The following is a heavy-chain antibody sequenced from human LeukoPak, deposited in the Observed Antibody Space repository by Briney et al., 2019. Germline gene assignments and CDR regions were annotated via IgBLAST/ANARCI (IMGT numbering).Heavy chain of an antibody. CDR3: ARAYYGSGSPFDY. D-gene: IGHD3-10*01. CDR1: GFTFSSYW. V-gene: IGHV3-7*04. CDR2: IKQDGSEK. Sequence: GGSLRLSCAASGFTFSSYWMSWVRQAPGKGLEWVANIKQDGSEKYYVDSVKGRFTISRDNAKNSLYLQMNSLRAEDTAVYYCARAYYGSGSPFDYWGQGTLVTVSS. J-gene: IGHJ4*02.